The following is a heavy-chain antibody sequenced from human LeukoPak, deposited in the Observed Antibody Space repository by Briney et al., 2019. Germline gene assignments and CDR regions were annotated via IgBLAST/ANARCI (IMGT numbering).Heavy chain of an antibody. J-gene: IGHJ4*02. CDR3: ARDLGIDFWSGYFPD. Sequence: SETLSLTCTVSGGSISSYYWSWIRQPPGKGLEWIGRIYTSGSTDYNPSLKSRVTISVDTSKNQFSLKLSSVTAADTAVYYCARDLGIDFWSGYFPDWGQGTLVTVSS. V-gene: IGHV4-4*08. D-gene: IGHD3-3*01. CDR1: GGSISSYY. CDR2: IYTSGST.